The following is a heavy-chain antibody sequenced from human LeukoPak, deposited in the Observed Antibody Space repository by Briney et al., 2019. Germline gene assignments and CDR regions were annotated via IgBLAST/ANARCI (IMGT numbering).Heavy chain of an antibody. CDR2: ISYDGSNK. Sequence: PGGSLRLSCAASGFTFSSYGMHWVRQAPGKGLEWVAVISYDGSNKYYADSVKGRFTISRDNSKNTLYLQMNSLRAEDTAVYYCAKDTNVPLLPYYYYGMDVWGQGTTVTVSS. V-gene: IGHV3-30*18. J-gene: IGHJ6*02. CDR1: GFTFSSYG. CDR3: AKDTNVPLLPYYYYGMDV. D-gene: IGHD2-15*01.